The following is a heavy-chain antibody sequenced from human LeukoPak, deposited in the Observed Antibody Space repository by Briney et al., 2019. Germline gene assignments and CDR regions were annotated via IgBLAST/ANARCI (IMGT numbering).Heavy chain of an antibody. CDR2: IKQDGSEK. CDR1: GFTFSSYW. D-gene: IGHD3-22*01. CDR3: ARDSLYDSSGYSPKFDY. Sequence: GGSLRLSCAASGFTFSSYWMSWVRQAPGKGLEWVANIKQDGSEKYYVDSVKGRFTISRDNAKNSLYLQMNSLRAEETAVYYCARDSLYDSSGYSPKFDYWGQGTLVTVSS. V-gene: IGHV3-7*01. J-gene: IGHJ4*02.